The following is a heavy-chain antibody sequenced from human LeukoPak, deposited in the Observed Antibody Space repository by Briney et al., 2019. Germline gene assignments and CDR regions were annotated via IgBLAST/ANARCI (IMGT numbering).Heavy chain of an antibody. Sequence: PGGSLRLSCAASGFTFSSYAMTWVRQAPAKGLEWVSAVRGNGGTTYQADSVKGRFTISIDNSKNTRALRPNSLRVEDMSVYYWTKGAGYSCTNDTDVWGRGPTVTVSS. CDR3: TKGAGYSCTNDTDV. J-gene: IGHJ6*03. CDR1: GFTFSSYA. CDR2: VRGNGGTT. V-gene: IGHV3-23*01. D-gene: IGHD6-13*01.